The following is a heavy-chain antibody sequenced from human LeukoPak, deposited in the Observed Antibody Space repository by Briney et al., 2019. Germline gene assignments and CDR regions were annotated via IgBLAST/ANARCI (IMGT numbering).Heavy chain of an antibody. V-gene: IGHV3-23*01. J-gene: IGHJ4*02. D-gene: IGHD3-9*01. CDR1: GFTFSSYA. Sequence: GGSLRLSCAASGFTFSSYAMHWVRQAPGKGLEWVSAVGKSGENTYYADSVKGRFTVSRDSSRNTLYLQMDSLRAEDTALYYCAKVMTGYYYYFDYWGQGALVTVSS. CDR2: VGKSGENT. CDR3: AKVMTGYYYYFDY.